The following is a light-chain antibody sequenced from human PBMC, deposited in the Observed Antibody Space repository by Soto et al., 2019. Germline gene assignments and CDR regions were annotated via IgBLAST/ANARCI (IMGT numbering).Light chain of an antibody. J-gene: IGKJ2*01. V-gene: IGKV1-39*01. CDR1: QTITYY. CDR3: QQSFTIPKT. CDR2: AAS. Sequence: DIQMTQSPSSLSXXXXXXXXXXXXASQTITYYVNWYQQKPGGAPKLLIYAASXXXSGVPSRFSGSGSGTDFTLTISSLQLEDLATYYCQQSFTIPKTFGQGTKVDIK.